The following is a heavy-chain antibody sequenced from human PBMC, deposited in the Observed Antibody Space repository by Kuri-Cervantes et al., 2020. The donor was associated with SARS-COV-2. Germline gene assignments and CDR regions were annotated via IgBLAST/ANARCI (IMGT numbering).Heavy chain of an antibody. Sequence: GESLKISCAASGFTFSDYYMSWIRQAPGKGLEWVSYISGSGSTIYYADSVKGRFTISRDNAKNSLCLQMNSLRAEDTAVHYCARSMFRGFDAFGIWGQGTRVTVSS. V-gene: IGHV3-11*01. CDR3: ARSMFRGFDAFGI. CDR2: ISGSGSTI. CDR1: GFTFSDYY. D-gene: IGHD3-10*01. J-gene: IGHJ3*02.